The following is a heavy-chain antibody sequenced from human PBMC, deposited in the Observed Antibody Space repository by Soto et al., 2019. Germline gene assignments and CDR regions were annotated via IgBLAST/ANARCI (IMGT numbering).Heavy chain of an antibody. V-gene: IGHV3-53*04. CDR3: ARRDQIAYYYGMDV. Sequence: PGGSLRLSCAASGFTVSSNYMSWVRQAPGKGLEWVSVIYSGGSTYYADSVKGRFTISRHNSKNTLYLQMNSLRAEDTAVYYCARRDQIAYYYGMDVWGQGTTVTVSS. D-gene: IGHD2-21*01. CDR2: IYSGGST. J-gene: IGHJ6*02. CDR1: GFTVSSNY.